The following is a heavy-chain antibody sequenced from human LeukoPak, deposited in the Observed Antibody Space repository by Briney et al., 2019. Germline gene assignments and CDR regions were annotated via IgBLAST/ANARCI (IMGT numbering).Heavy chain of an antibody. J-gene: IGHJ4*02. D-gene: IGHD6-19*01. CDR1: GFTFSNAL. CDR2: IKSKTDGGTT. V-gene: IGHV3-15*01. Sequence: GGSLRLSCAASGFTFSNALMSWVRQAPGKGLEWVGRIKSKTDGGTTDYAAPVKGRFTISRDDSKNTLYLQMNSLRTEDTAVYYCTSLSSGWYRADYWGQGTLVTVSS. CDR3: TSLSSGWYRADY.